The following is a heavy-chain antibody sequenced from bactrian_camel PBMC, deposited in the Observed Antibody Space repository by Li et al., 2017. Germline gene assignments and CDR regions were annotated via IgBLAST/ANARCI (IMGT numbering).Heavy chain of an antibody. Sequence: HVQLVESGGGLVQPGESLRLSCAASGYTYRTYCMAWFRQAPGKEREWVATINSGGATLYADSAKGRFTISQDNAKNTLYLQMNSLKPEDTAVYYCATGLRPYCSGVYCYTHYDYWGQGTQVTVS. D-gene: IGHD2*01. J-gene: IGHJ4*01. CDR3: ATGLRPYCSGVYCYTHYDY. CDR2: INSGGAT. V-gene: IGHV3S26*01. CDR1: GYTYRTYC.